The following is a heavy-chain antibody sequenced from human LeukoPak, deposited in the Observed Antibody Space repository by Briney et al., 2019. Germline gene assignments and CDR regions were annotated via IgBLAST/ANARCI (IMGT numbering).Heavy chain of an antibody. CDR2: FDPEDGET. Sequence: ASVKVSCKVSGYTLTELSMHWVRQAPGKGLEWMGGFDPEDGETIYAQKFQGRVTMTEDTSTDTAYMELSSLRSEDTAVYCCATERVVPAAIQAYYYGMDVWGQGTTVTVSS. V-gene: IGHV1-24*01. CDR3: ATERVVPAAIQAYYYGMDV. D-gene: IGHD2-2*02. J-gene: IGHJ6*02. CDR1: GYTLTELS.